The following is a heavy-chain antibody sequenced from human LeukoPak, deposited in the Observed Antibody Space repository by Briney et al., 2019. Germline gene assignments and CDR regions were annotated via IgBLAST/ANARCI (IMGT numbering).Heavy chain of an antibody. CDR1: GFTFSSYA. CDR2: ISGSGGST. CDR3: AKGYDFRSGYYLVY. J-gene: IGHJ4*02. D-gene: IGHD3-3*01. V-gene: IGHV3-23*01. Sequence: GGSLRLSCAASGFTFSSYAMSWVRQAPGKGLEWVSAISGSGGSTYYADSVKGRFTISRDNSKNTLYLQMNSLRAEDTAVYYCAKGYDFRSGYYLVYWGQGTLVTVSS.